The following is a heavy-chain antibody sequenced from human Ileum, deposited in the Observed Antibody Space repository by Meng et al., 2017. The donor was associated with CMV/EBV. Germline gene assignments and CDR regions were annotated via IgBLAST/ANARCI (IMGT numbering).Heavy chain of an antibody. CDR1: EATFSSYA. D-gene: IGHD1-26*01. CDR3: ARGDSLVGATPYYFDY. J-gene: IGHJ4*02. Sequence: SVKVSCKAFEATFSSYAISWVRQAPGQGLEWMGGIIPILGTANYAQKFQGRVTITTDESKSTAYMVLSSLRSEATAVYYCARGDSLVGATPYYFDYWGQGTLVTVPQ. CDR2: IIPILGTA. V-gene: IGHV1-69*05.